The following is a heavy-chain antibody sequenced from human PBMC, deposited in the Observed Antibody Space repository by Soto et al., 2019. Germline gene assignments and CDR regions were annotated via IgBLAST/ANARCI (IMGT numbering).Heavy chain of an antibody. CDR2: FIAMLGTP. CDR1: GGTFGSHG. Sequence: RASVKVSCKASGGTFGSHGIAWVRQAPGQGLEWMGGFIAMLGTPTYAKKVQGRATITADESLTSPYLELRSLRSEDTAMYFCARGAMANFDYWGQGTVVTVSS. CDR3: ARGAMANFDY. J-gene: IGHJ4*02. V-gene: IGHV1-69*13. D-gene: IGHD5-18*01.